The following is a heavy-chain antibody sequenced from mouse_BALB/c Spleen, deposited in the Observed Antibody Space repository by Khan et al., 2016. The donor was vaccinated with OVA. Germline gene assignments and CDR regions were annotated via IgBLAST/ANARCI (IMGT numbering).Heavy chain of an antibody. J-gene: IGHJ3*02. Sequence: EVELVESGGGLVKPGGSLKLSCEVSGFTFSTYAMSWIRQTPEKRLEWVASISSDGDYTFYLDSVKGRFTISRDNAKNTLYLEMSSLRSDDTAMFYCARSTYGNFGYWGQGTLVTVSA. D-gene: IGHD2-1*01. V-gene: IGHV5-9-3*01. CDR3: ARSTYGNFGY. CDR2: ISSDGDYT. CDR1: GFTFSTYA.